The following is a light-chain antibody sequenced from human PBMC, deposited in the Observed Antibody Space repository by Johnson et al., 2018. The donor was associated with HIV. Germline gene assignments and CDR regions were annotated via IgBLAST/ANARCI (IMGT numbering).Light chain of an antibody. CDR3: GTWDNSLSTGAV. Sequence: QSVLTQPPSVSAAPGQKVTISCSGSSSNIGNNYVSWYQQLPVTAPKLLIYENNKRPSGIPDRFSGSKSGTSATLGIAGLQTGDEAHYFCGTWDNSLSTGAVFGTATQVPFL. CDR2: ENN. V-gene: IGLV1-51*02. CDR1: SSNIGNNY. J-gene: IGLJ1*01.